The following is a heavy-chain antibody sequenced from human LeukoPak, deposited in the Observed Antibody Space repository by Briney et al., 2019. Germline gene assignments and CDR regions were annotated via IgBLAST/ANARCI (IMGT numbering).Heavy chain of an antibody. CDR2: IRYDGSNK. D-gene: IGHD3-10*01. CDR3: AKVYGSGSYYYYYYMDV. J-gene: IGHJ6*03. Sequence: GGSPRLSCAASGFTFSSYGMHWVRQAPGKGLEWVAFIRYDGSNKYYADSVKGRFTISRDNSKNTLYLQMNSLRAEDTAVYYCAKVYGSGSYYYYYYMDVWGKGTTVTVSS. V-gene: IGHV3-30*02. CDR1: GFTFSSYG.